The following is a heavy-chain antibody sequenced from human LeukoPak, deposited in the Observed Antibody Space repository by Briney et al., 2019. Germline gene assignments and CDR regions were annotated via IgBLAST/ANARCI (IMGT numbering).Heavy chain of an antibody. Sequence: ASVKVSCKASGYTFTSYYMHWVRQAPGQGLEWMGIINPSDGSTSYAQKFQGRVPMTRDPSTGTVYMEVSSVRSEDTAVYYCAREDYSPLLDYYYYYGMDVWGQGTTVTVSS. J-gene: IGHJ6*02. CDR3: AREDYSPLLDYYYYYGMDV. CDR1: GYTFTSYY. D-gene: IGHD4-11*01. V-gene: IGHV1-46*01. CDR2: INPSDGST.